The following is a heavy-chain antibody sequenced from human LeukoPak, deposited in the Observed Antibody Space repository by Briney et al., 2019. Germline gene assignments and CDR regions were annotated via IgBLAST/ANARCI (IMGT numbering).Heavy chain of an antibody. CDR3: AKSLGYCSSTSCEGLFDY. D-gene: IGHD2-2*03. CDR1: GFTFSSYA. V-gene: IGHV3-23*01. Sequence: GGSLRLSCAASGFTFSSYAMSWVRQAPGKGLEWVSAISGSGGSTYYADSVKGRFTISRDNSKNTLYLQMNSLRAEDTAVYYCAKSLGYCSSTSCEGLFDYWGQGTLVTVSS. J-gene: IGHJ4*02. CDR2: ISGSGGST.